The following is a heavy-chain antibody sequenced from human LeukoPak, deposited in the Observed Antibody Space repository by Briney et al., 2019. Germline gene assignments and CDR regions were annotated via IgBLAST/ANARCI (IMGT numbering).Heavy chain of an antibody. CDR1: GGSISGYY. V-gene: IGHV4-4*07. CDR3: TLDYGSTDYYDY. J-gene: IGHJ4*02. D-gene: IGHD3-22*01. CDR2: IYTGGST. Sequence: SETLSLTCTVSGGSISGYYWSWIRQPAGKGLEWIGRIYTGGSTNYSPSLKSRVTMSVDTSKNQFSLRLSSVTAADTAVYYCTLDYGSTDYYDYWGQGTLVTVSA.